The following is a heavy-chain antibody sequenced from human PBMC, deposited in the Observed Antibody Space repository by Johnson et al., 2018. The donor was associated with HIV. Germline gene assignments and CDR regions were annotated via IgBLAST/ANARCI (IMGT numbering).Heavy chain of an antibody. Sequence: VQLVESGGGLVQSGGSLRLSCGASGFSVSNNYMNWVRQAPGKGLEWVSVIYSGGNTYYADSVKGRFTISRDNSKNTLYLQMNSLRAEDTAVYYCARDGESQQLPLGDAFDIWGQGTMVTVSS. D-gene: IGHD6-13*01. J-gene: IGHJ3*02. CDR1: GFSVSNNY. CDR3: ARDGESQQLPLGDAFDI. CDR2: IYSGGNT. V-gene: IGHV3-66*01.